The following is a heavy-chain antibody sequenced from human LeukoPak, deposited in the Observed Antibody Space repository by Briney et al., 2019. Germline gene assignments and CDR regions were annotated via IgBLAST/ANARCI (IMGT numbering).Heavy chain of an antibody. CDR2: IYPGDSDT. V-gene: IGHV5-51*03. J-gene: IGHJ4*02. D-gene: IGHD5-18*01. CDR3: ARGGGYSYGPADY. Sequence: GESLKISCQGSGYTFTKYWIGWVRQMPGKGLEWMGIIYPGDSDTRYSPSFQGQVTISADKSISTAYLQWSSLKASDTAMYHCARGGGYSYGPADYWGQGTLVTVSS. CDR1: GYTFTKYW.